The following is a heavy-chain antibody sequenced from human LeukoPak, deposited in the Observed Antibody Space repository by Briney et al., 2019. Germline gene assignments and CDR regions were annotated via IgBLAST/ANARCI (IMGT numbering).Heavy chain of an antibody. CDR2: ISWNSGSI. Sequence: GGSLRLSCAASGFTFDDYAMHWVRQAPGKGLEWVSGISWNSGSIGHADSVKGRFTISRDNAKNSLYLQMNSLRAEDTALYYCAKRDYWGQGTLVTVSS. J-gene: IGHJ4*02. CDR3: AKRDY. CDR1: GFTFDDYA. V-gene: IGHV3-9*01.